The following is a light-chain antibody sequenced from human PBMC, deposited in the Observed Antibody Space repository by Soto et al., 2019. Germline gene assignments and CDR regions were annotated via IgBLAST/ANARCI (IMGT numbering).Light chain of an antibody. Sequence: DIVMTQSPDSLAVSLGERATINCKSSQSVLYSSNNKNYLAWYQQKPGQPPKLLIYWASTRESGVPDRFSGSGSWTDFTLTISSLQAEDLAVFYCQYYYSTPPVTFGQGAKLEFK. V-gene: IGKV4-1*01. J-gene: IGKJ2*01. CDR1: QSVLYSSNNKNY. CDR2: WAS. CDR3: QYYYSTPPVT.